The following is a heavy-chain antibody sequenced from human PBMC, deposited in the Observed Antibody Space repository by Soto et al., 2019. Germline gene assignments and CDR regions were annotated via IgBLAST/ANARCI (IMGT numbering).Heavy chain of an antibody. J-gene: IGHJ6*02. CDR2: ISSSSSTI. V-gene: IGHV3-48*02. D-gene: IGHD6-6*01. CDR1: GFTFSSYS. CDR3: ARGAVRSSSGYYYGMDV. Sequence: GGSLRLSCAASGFTFSSYSMNWVRQAPGKGLEWVSYISSSSSTIYYADSVKGRFTISRDNAKNSLYLQMNSLRDEDTAVYYCARGAVRSSSGYYYGMDVWGQGTTVTVSS.